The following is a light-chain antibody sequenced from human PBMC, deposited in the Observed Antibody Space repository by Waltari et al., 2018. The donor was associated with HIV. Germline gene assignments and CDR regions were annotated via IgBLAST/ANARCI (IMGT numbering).Light chain of an antibody. CDR3: QQSQSTPLT. V-gene: IGKV1-39*01. CDR2: SAS. J-gene: IGKJ4*01. Sequence: DIQMTQSPSSLSASVGDRVTITCRASQSISNYLDWYQQKPGTAPNLLIYSASSFKSGVPSRFSGSGSGTDFTLTISSLQPEDSASYYCQQSQSTPLTFGGGTKVEIK. CDR1: QSISNY.